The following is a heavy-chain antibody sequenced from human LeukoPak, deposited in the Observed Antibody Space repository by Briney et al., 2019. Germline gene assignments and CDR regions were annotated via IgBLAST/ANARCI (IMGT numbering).Heavy chain of an antibody. CDR2: INPGGGNT. CDR1: GYTFARYY. J-gene: IGHJ3*02. CDR3: ARHWNWGSSDAFDI. Sequence: ASVKVSCKASGYTFARYYIHWVRQAPGQRLEWMGIINPGGGNTNYAQKFQGRVTVTRDTSTTTVYLELSSLRSEDTAVYYCARHWNWGSSDAFDIWGQGTMITVSS. V-gene: IGHV1-46*01. D-gene: IGHD7-27*01.